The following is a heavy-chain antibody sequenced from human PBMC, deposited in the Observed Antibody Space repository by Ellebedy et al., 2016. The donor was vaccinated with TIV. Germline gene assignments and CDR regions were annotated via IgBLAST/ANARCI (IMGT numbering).Heavy chain of an antibody. Sequence: GGSLRLXCAASGFTFSNHGMTWVRQAPGKGLEWVSSISVGGETTYYADSVKGRFTSSRDSAKNTLYLLMNSLRADDTAVYYCAPRFPTYNVDVWGRGTTVIVSS. CDR1: GFTFSNHG. CDR3: APRFPTYNVDV. D-gene: IGHD5-24*01. CDR2: ISVGGETT. J-gene: IGHJ6*02. V-gene: IGHV3-23*01.